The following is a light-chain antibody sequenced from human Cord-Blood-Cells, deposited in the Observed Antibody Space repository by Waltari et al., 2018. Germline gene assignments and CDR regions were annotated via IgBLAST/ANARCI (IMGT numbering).Light chain of an antibody. CDR2: AAS. J-gene: IGKJ5*01. V-gene: IGKV1-39*01. CDR1: QSISSY. Sequence: DIQSTQYPSTLSASVGDRATITCRASQSISSYLNWYQQKTGNAPKLLIYAASSLQSGVPSRFSSSGSGTDFTLTISSLQPEDFATYYCQQSYSTPPITFGQGTRLEIK. CDR3: QQSYSTPPIT.